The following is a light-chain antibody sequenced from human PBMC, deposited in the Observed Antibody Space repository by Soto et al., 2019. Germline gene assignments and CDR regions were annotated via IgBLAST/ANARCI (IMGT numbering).Light chain of an antibody. CDR2: SAS. V-gene: IGKV1-39*01. J-gene: IGKJ5*01. CDR3: QQSYTTPRT. Sequence: DIHMTQSPSTLSDSVVDRVTITCRPRHSIRTYLNWYQHKPGQAPQLLLSSASSLHSGVPSRFRGSESGIDVTLTITSLQPEDFATYYCQQSYTTPRTFGQGTRLEIK. CDR1: HSIRTY.